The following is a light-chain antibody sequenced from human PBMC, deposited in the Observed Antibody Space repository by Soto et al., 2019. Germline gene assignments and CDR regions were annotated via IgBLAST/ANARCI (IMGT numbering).Light chain of an antibody. V-gene: IGLV2-14*01. J-gene: IGLJ2*01. Sequence: QSVLTQPASVSGSPGQSITISCTGNSSDVGGYNYVSWYQQHPGKAPKLMIYDVSNRPSGVSNRFSGSKSGNTASLTISGLQAEDEADYYCSSYTSSSTPRYVVFGGGTKLTVL. CDR3: SSYTSSSTPRYVV. CDR2: DVS. CDR1: SSDVGGYNY.